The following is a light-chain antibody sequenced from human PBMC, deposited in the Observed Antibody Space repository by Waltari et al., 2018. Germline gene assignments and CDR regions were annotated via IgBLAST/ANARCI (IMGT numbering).Light chain of an antibody. CDR2: WAS. Sequence: DFVMTQSPDSLAVSLGDRATIKCKANQSVLSKNKNYISWYQQKPGQPPKLIIYWASTRGSGVRDRFSGSGSGTDFPLTISSLKDEDVAVYYCHQYHSSPLTFGGGTKVAIK. V-gene: IGKV4-1*01. J-gene: IGKJ4*01. CDR3: HQYHSSPLT. CDR1: QSVLSKNKNY.